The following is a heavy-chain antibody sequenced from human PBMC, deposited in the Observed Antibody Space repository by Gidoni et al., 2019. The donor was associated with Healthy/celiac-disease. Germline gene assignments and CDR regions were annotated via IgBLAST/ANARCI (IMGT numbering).Heavy chain of an antibody. J-gene: IGHJ6*02. CDR3: ARSRDFSSSWREGYYYGMDV. D-gene: IGHD6-13*01. V-gene: IGHV3-74*01. Sequence: EVQLVESGGGLVQPGGSLRLSCAASGFTFSSYWMRWVRQAPGKGLVWVSRINSDGSSTSYADSVKGRFTISRDNAKNTLYLQMNSLRAEDTAVYYCARSRDFSSSWREGYYYGMDVWGQGTTVTVSS. CDR1: GFTFSSYW. CDR2: INSDGSST.